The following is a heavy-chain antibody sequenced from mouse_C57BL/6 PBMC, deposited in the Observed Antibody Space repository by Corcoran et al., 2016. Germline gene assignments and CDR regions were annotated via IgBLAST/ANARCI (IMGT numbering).Heavy chain of an antibody. V-gene: IGHV9-3*01. Sequence: QIQLVQSGPELKKPGETVKISCKASGYTFTTYGMSWVKQAPGKGLKWMGWINTYSGVPTYADDFKGRFAFSLETSASTAYLQINNLKNEDTATYFCARKGNYYGSNYERYFYVWGTGTTGTVSS. CDR2: INTYSGVP. CDR1: GYTFTTYG. J-gene: IGHJ1*03. D-gene: IGHD1-1*01. CDR3: ARKGNYYGSNYERYFYV.